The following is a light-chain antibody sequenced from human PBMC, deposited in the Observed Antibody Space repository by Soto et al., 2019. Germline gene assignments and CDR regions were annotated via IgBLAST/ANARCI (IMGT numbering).Light chain of an antibody. V-gene: IGLV2-14*01. Sequence: QSALTQPASVSGSPGQSINISCTGTSSDVGTYNYVSWYQQHPGKAPKLIIYAVSNRPSGVSNRFSGSKSDNTASLTISGLQAEDEADYYCSSYTTSSTEIFGGGTKLTVL. J-gene: IGLJ2*01. CDR3: SSYTTSSTEI. CDR2: AVS. CDR1: SSDVGTYNY.